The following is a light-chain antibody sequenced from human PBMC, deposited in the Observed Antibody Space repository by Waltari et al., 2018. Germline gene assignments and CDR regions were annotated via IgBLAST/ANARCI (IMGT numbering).Light chain of an antibody. Sequence: ERVMTQSPDILSASPGETVTPPCRASQSSSTNVAWYQHKPGQAPRLLIYNGATRHTGIPATFSGSGSGTEFTLTISSLQPEDFAVYFCRQYDDWPATFGQGTKVDI. J-gene: IGKJ1*01. V-gene: IGKV3-15*01. CDR3: RQYDDWPAT. CDR2: NGA. CDR1: QSSSTN.